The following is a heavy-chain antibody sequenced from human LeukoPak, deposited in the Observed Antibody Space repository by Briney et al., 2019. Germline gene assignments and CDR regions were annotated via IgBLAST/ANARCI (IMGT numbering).Heavy chain of an antibody. CDR2: IYYSGST. D-gene: IGHD4-17*01. CDR1: GGSISSGGDY. CDR3: ARQLFIYGDPYYFDY. Sequence: PSETLSLTCTVSGGSISSGGDYRTWIRQHPGKGLEWIGYIYYSGSTNYNPSLKSRVTISVDTSKNQFSLKLSSVTAADTAVYYCARQLFIYGDPYYFDYWGQGTLVTVSS. V-gene: IGHV4-61*08. J-gene: IGHJ4*02.